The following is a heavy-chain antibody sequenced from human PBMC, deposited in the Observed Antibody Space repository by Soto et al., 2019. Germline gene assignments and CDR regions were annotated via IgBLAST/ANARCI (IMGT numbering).Heavy chain of an antibody. Sequence: PGESLKISCKGSGCIFATHWIGWVRQMPGKGLEWMAIIFPGDSYTTYSPSFEGQVTVSADQSISTVYLQWSSLKASDTAMYYCATLAGSGSYRDLYFDNQGRVPPVTVSS. D-gene: IGHD1-26*01. CDR2: IFPGDSYT. CDR1: GCIFATHW. J-gene: IGHJ4*02. CDR3: ATLAGSGSYRDLYFDN. V-gene: IGHV5-51*01.